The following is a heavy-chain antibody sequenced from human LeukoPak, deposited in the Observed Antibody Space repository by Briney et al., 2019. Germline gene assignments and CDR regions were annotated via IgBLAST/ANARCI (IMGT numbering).Heavy chain of an antibody. Sequence: ASVRVSCKASGYTFTSYYMHWVRQAPGQGLEWMGIINPSGGSTSYAQKFQGRVTMTRDTSTSTVYMELSSLRSEDTAVYYCARDQTTVTSFDYWGQGTLVTVSS. CDR2: INPSGGST. D-gene: IGHD4-17*01. V-gene: IGHV1-46*01. CDR1: GYTFTSYY. CDR3: ARDQTTVTSFDY. J-gene: IGHJ4*02.